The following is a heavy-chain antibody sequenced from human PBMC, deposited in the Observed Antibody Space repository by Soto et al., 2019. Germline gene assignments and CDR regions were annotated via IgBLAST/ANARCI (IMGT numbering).Heavy chain of an antibody. D-gene: IGHD2-21*01. CDR2: ISTRGGRT. J-gene: IGHJ4*02. CDR1: GFSFSSYA. V-gene: IGHV3-23*01. CDR3: AKIVTRHSLVPVFDQ. Sequence: EVLLLESGGGLTQPGGSLRLACAASGFSFSSYAMSWVRQAPPQGLEWVSSISTRGGRTYYADSVKGRFSISRDNAKKSLYLHMTSLGSEDTAFYYCAKIVTRHSLVPVFDQWGQGALVTVSS.